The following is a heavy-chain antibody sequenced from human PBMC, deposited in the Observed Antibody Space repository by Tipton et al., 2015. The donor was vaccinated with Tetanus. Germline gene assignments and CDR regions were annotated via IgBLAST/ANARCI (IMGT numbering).Heavy chain of an antibody. CDR1: GGSISTYY. CDR2: IFYSGNT. J-gene: IGHJ6*02. D-gene: IGHD4-17*01. Sequence: TLSLTCTVSGGSISTYYWSWIRQPPGKGLEWIGYIFYSGNTNYNPSLKTRVTISVDTSKNQFSLKLSSVTAADTAVYYCARDRGLTTGGGIGMDAWGQGTTVTVSS. CDR3: ARDRGLTTGGGIGMDA. V-gene: IGHV4-59*01.